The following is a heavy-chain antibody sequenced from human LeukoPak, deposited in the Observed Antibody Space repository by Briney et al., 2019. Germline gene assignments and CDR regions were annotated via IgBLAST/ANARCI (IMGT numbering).Heavy chain of an antibody. CDR1: GASISSYY. CDR2: IYYSGST. V-gene: IGHV4-59*01. J-gene: IGHJ3*02. D-gene: IGHD3-9*01. Sequence: SETLSLTCSVSGASISSYYWSWIRQPPGKGLEWIGYIYYSGSTNYNPSLKSRVTISVDTSKNQFSLKLSSVTAADTAVYYCARANSYYDILTGYYRDAFDIWGQGTMVTVSS. CDR3: ARANSYYDILTGYYRDAFDI.